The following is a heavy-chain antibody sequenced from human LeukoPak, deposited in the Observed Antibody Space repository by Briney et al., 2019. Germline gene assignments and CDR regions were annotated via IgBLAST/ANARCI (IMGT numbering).Heavy chain of an antibody. CDR3: AKSEAEQFHPYFDY. D-gene: IGHD1-26*01. CDR1: RFTFSSYA. J-gene: IGHJ4*02. V-gene: IGHV3-23*01. CDR2: ISGSGGSA. Sequence: GGSLRLSCAASRFTFSSYAMTWVRQAPGKGLEWVSTISGSGGSAYYADSVKGRFTISRDNSNNTLYLQMYTLRAEDTAVYYCAKSEAEQFHPYFDYWGQGTLVTVSS.